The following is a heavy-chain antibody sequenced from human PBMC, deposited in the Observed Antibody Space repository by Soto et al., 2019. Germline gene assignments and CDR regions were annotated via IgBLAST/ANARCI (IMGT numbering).Heavy chain of an antibody. J-gene: IGHJ3*02. V-gene: IGHV3-30-3*01. CDR2: ISYDGSNK. D-gene: IGHD6-6*01. CDR1: GFTFSSYA. Sequence: ESGGGVVQPGRSLRLSCAASGFTFSSYAMHWVRQAPGKGLEWVAVISYDGSNKYYAHSVKGRFTISRDNSKNTLYLQMNSLRAEDTAVYYCARDRARYSSSMLDAFDIWGQGTMVTVSS. CDR3: ARDRARYSSSMLDAFDI.